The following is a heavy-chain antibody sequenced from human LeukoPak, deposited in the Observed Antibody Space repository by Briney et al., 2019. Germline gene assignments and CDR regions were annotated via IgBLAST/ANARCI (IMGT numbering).Heavy chain of an antibody. Sequence: PGGSLRLSCAASGFTFSSYWMSWVRQAPGKGLEWVANIKQDGSEKYYVDSVKGRFTISRDNATNSLYLQMNSLRAEDTAVYYCARVTAQRQTMIVVVITYYFDYWGQGTLVTVSS. CDR2: IKQDGSEK. J-gene: IGHJ4*02. V-gene: IGHV3-7*01. D-gene: IGHD3-22*01. CDR1: GFTFSSYW. CDR3: ARVTAQRQTMIVVVITYYFDY.